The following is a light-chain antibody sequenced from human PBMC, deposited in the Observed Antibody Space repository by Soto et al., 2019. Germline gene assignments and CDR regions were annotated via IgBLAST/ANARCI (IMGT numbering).Light chain of an antibody. CDR2: EVS. V-gene: IGLV2-14*01. CDR1: SSDVGGYKY. J-gene: IGLJ3*02. CDR3: SSYTSSSTWV. Sequence: QSVLTQPASVSGSPGQSITISCTGTSSDVGGYKYVSWYQQHPDKAPKLMIYEVSNRPSGVSNRFSGSKSGNTASLTISGLQDEDEADYYCSSYTSSSTWVFGGGTKLTVL.